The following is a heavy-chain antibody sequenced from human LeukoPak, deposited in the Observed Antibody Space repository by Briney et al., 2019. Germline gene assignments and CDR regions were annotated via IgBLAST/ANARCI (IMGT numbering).Heavy chain of an antibody. CDR2: IYSGGST. V-gene: IGHV3-53*01. CDR3: ARDLDYGGNGAFDI. CDR1: GFTVSSNY. Sequence: GGSLRLSCAASGFTVSSNYMSWVRQAPGKGLKWVSVIYSGGSTYYADSVKGRFTISRDNSKNTLYLQMNSLRAEDTAVYYCARDLDYGGNGAFDIWGQGTMVTVSS. D-gene: IGHD4-23*01. J-gene: IGHJ3*02.